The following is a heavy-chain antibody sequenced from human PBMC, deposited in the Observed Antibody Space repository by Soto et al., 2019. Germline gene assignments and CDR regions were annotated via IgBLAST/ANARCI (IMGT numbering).Heavy chain of an antibody. Sequence: QVQLVQSGAEVKKPGSSVTVSCKASGGTFSSYAISWVRQAPGQGLEWMGGIIPIFGTANYARKCQGRVTSTADESTSTAYMELSSLRSEDTAVYYCARDRRDPGCLYNWFDPWGQGTLVPVSS. CDR2: IIPIFGTA. CDR1: GGTFSSYA. V-gene: IGHV1-69*01. D-gene: IGHD2-15*01. CDR3: ARDRRDPGCLYNWFDP. J-gene: IGHJ5*02.